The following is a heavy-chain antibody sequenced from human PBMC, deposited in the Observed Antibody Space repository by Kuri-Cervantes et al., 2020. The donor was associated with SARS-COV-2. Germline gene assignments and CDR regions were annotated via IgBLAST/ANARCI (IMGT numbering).Heavy chain of an antibody. J-gene: IGHJ4*02. CDR1: GFTFSSYW. V-gene: IGHV3-48*04. CDR3: ARGGEPRGYDILTGYSDY. Sequence: GGSLRLSCTASGFTFSSYWMSWVRQAPGKGLEWVSYISSSGSTIYYADSVKGRFTISRDNAKNSLYLQMNSLRAEDTAVYYCARGGEPRGYDILTGYSDYWGQGTLVTVSS. CDR2: ISSSGSTI. D-gene: IGHD3-9*01.